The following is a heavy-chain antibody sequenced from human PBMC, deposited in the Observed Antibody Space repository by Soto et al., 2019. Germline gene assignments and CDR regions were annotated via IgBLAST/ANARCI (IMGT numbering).Heavy chain of an antibody. J-gene: IGHJ6*02. Sequence: QVQLQESGPGLVKPSETLSLTCTVSGGSISSYYWSWIRQPPGKGLEWIGYIYYSGSTNSNPSLKSRVTLSVDSSKTQFSLTLCSVTAADPAVYYFARDWFPYYWGQGTTVTVSS. V-gene: IGHV4-59*01. CDR3: ARDWFPYY. D-gene: IGHD3-10*01. CDR2: IYYSGST. CDR1: GGSISSYY.